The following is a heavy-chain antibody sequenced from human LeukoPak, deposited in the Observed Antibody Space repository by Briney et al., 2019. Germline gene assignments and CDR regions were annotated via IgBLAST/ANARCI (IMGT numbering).Heavy chain of an antibody. CDR2: IRSDGSNK. CDR3: ALRYCTNGVCYLDY. D-gene: IGHD2-8*01. J-gene: IGHJ4*02. Sequence: GGSLRLSCAASGFTFSNYGIHWVRQAPGKGLEWVTFIRSDGSNKYYADSVKGRFTISRDNAKNSLYLQMNSLRAEDTAVYYCALRYCTNGVCYLDYWGQGTLVTVSS. V-gene: IGHV3-30*02. CDR1: GFTFSNYG.